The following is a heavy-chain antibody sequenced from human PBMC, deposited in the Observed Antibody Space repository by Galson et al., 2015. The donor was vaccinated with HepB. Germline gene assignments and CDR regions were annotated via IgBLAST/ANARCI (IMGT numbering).Heavy chain of an antibody. CDR2: ISSSSSGIT. J-gene: IGHJ4*02. CDR1: GFTFVNYA. D-gene: IGHD6-19*01. CDR3: ARDTSSGWKIDY. V-gene: IGHV3-48*01. Sequence: SLRLSCAASGFTFVNYAMNWVRQAPGKGLEWVSYISSSSSGITQYADSVKGRFTISRDNAKTSLYLQMNSLRSEDTAVYYCARDTSSGWKIDYWGQGTLVTVSS.